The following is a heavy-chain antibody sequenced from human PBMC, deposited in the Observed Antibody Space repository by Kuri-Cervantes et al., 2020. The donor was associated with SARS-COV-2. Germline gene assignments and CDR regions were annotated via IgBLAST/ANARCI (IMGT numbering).Heavy chain of an antibody. CDR2: IYYSGST. CDR3: ASPSDITMVRGVIITGAFDI. CDR1: GGSISSSSYY. J-gene: IGHJ3*02. Sequence: SETLSLTCTVSGGSISSSSYYWGWIRQPPGKGLEWIGSIYYSGSTYHNPSLKSRVTISVDTSKNQFSLKLSSVTAADTAVYYCASPSDITMVRGVIITGAFDIWGQGTMVTVSS. V-gene: IGHV4-39*01. D-gene: IGHD3-10*01.